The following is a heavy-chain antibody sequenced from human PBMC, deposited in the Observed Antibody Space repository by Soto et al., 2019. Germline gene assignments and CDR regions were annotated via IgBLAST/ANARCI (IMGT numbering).Heavy chain of an antibody. D-gene: IGHD3-3*01. V-gene: IGHV4-4*07. J-gene: IGHJ5*02. CDR2: IYSSGGT. CDR3: ARGQRFSDSFDP. CDR1: GGAISGYY. Sequence: ETLSLTCTVSGGAISGYYWTWIRQSAGKGLEWIGRIYSSGGTKYNPSLQSRVTMSLDTSKNQFSLRLSSVTAADTAVYYCARGQRFSDSFDPWGQGTLVPVSS.